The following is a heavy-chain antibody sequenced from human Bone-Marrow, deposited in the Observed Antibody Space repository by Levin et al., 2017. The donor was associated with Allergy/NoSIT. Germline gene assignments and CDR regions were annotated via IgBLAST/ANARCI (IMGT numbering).Heavy chain of an antibody. Sequence: SETLSLTCAVSGGSISSSNWWSWVRQPPGKGLEWIGEIYHSGSTNYNPSLKSRVTISVDKSKNQFSLKLSSVTAADTAVYYCARAAWESAESSSWPYFDYWGQGTLVTVSS. V-gene: IGHV4-4*02. CDR2: IYHSGST. J-gene: IGHJ4*02. D-gene: IGHD6-13*01. CDR1: GGSISSSNW. CDR3: ARAAWESAESSSWPYFDY.